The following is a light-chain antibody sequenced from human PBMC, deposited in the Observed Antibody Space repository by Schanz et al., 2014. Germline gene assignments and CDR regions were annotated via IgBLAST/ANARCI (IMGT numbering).Light chain of an antibody. Sequence: DIQMTQSPSSLSASVGDRVTITCRASQSISSYLNWYQQKPGKAPKLLIYAASSLQSGVPSRFSGSGSGTDFTLTISSLQPEDFATYYCQQLNSPRTFGGGTKVEIK. CDR2: AAS. J-gene: IGKJ4*01. CDR1: QSISSY. V-gene: IGKV1-39*01. CDR3: QQLNSPRT.